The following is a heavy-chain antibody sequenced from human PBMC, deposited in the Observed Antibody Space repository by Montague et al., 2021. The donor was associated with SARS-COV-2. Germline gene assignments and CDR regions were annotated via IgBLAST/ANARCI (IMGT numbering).Heavy chain of an antibody. CDR2: VSNTGST. Sequence: SETLSLTCSVSGVSITNYYWRWIRQFPGKELEWIGTVSNTGSTNKNPSLMSRVTISRDTSSGQVSMRLRSVTAADTAFYFCARIERGFWRDLVVFDVWGPGTLVTVSS. V-gene: IGHV4-59*12. CDR3: ARIERGFWRDLVVFDV. CDR1: GVSITNYY. D-gene: IGHD3-3*01. J-gene: IGHJ3*01.